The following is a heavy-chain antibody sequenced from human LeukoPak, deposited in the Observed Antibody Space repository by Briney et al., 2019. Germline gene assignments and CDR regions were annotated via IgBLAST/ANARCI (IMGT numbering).Heavy chain of an antibody. CDR3: ARDPVGAAGVDYFDD. D-gene: IGHD6-13*01. CDR1: GLTVSSNN. Sequence: GGSLRLSCAASGLTVSSNNLNWVRQAPGKWLEWVSVIYIDGNTYYADSVKDRFTVSRDNSKNTVYLQMNSLRAEDTAVYYCARDPVGAAGVDYFDDWGQGTLVTVSS. CDR2: IYIDGNT. J-gene: IGHJ4*02. V-gene: IGHV3-66*01.